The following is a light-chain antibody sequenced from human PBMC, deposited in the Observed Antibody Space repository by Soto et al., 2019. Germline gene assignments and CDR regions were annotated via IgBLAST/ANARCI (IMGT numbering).Light chain of an antibody. Sequence: EIGLTQYPAPLSLSPGGRATLSCRARQSGSSYLAWNHQKPGQAPRLLIYDASNRATGIPDRFSGSGSGTDFTLTISRLEPEDFAVYYCQQYGSSPWTFGQGTNV. CDR2: DAS. CDR1: QSGSSY. CDR3: QQYGSSPWT. J-gene: IGKJ1*01. V-gene: IGKV3-11*01.